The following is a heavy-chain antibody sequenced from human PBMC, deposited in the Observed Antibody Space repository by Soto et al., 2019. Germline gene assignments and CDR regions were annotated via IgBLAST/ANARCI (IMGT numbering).Heavy chain of an antibody. Sequence: ASVKVSCKASGYTFTSYDINWVRQATGQGLEWMGWMNPNSGNTGYAQKLQGRVTMTTDTSTSTAYMELRSLRSDDTAVYYCARGIYCSGGSCYFDYWGQGTLVTVSS. CDR1: GYTFTSYD. J-gene: IGHJ4*02. V-gene: IGHV1-8*01. CDR2: MNPNSGNT. D-gene: IGHD2-15*01. CDR3: ARGIYCSGGSCYFDY.